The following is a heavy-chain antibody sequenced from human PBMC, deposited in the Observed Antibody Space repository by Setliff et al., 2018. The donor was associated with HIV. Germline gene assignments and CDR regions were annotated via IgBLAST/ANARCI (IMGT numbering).Heavy chain of an antibody. CDR3: ARENAGVTVVRGSIISDAFDL. D-gene: IGHD3-10*01. CDR2: IYFTGPT. J-gene: IGHJ3*01. V-gene: IGHV4-59*01. Sequence: SETLSLTCTVSNGSIGTYYWTWIRQPPGKGLEYIGYIYFTGPTKFNPSLKSRVTMSVDTSKKQFSLRLNSVTAADAAIYFCARENAGVTVVRGSIISDAFDLWGPGTVVTVSS. CDR1: NGSIGTYY.